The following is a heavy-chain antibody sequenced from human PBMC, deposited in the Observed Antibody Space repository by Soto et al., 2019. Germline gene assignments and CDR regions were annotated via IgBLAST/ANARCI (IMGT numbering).Heavy chain of an antibody. J-gene: IGHJ6*02. CDR1: GYTFSGYH. V-gene: IGHV1-2*04. D-gene: IGHD1-26*01. Sequence: QVQLVQSGAEVKKPGASVKVSCKASGYTFSGYHIHWVRQAPGQGLEWMGWINPNSGATNYAQKLQGWVTMTRDTYITTTNMELSRLRSNDTVVYYCARDNLPSTNYSYFGMDVWGQGTTVTVSS. CDR2: INPNSGAT. CDR3: ARDNLPSTNYSYFGMDV.